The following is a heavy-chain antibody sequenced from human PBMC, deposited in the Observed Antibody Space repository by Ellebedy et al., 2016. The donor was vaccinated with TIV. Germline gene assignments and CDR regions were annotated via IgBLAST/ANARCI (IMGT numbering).Heavy chain of an antibody. CDR2: IFYSGNT. D-gene: IGHD3-3*01. Sequence: MPSETLSLTCVVSGVSIGDTSYYWGWIRQPPGKGLEWIGCIFYSGNTYYNPSLKSRLTISVDTSKNQFALKLSSVTAADTAVYYCARILRAGSDGDYFDYWGQGTQVTASS. J-gene: IGHJ4*02. V-gene: IGHV4-39*06. CDR1: GVSIGDTSYY. CDR3: ARILRAGSDGDYFDY.